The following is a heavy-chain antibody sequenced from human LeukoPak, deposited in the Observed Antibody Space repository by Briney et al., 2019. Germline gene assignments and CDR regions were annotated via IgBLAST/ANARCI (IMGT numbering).Heavy chain of an antibody. Sequence: GGSLRLSCTASGFTFGDYAMSWFRQAPGKGLEWVGFIRSKAYGGTTEYAASVKGRFTISRDDSKSIAYLQMNSLKTEDTAVYYCTRDPFHIVVVVAASHHFDYWGQGTLVTVSS. D-gene: IGHD2-15*01. CDR2: IRSKAYGGTT. CDR3: TRDPFHIVVVVAASHHFDY. J-gene: IGHJ4*02. V-gene: IGHV3-49*03. CDR1: GFTFGDYA.